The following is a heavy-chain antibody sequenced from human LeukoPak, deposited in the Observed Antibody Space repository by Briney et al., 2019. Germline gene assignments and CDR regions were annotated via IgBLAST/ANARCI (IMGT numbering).Heavy chain of an antibody. CDR2: ISSSSGYI. D-gene: IGHD1-26*01. V-gene: IGHV3-21*01. CDR3: ARALVSPGAFDY. J-gene: IGHJ4*02. Sequence: GGSLRLSCAASGFTFSNYSMNWVRQAPGKGLEWVSSISSSSGYIYYADSVKGRFTISRDNAKNSLYLQMNSLRAEDTAVYYCARALVSPGAFDYWGQGTLVTVSS. CDR1: GFTFSNYS.